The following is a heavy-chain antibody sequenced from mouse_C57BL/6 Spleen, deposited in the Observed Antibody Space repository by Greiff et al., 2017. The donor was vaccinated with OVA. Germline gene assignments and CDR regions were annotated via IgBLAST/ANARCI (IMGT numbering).Heavy chain of an antibody. CDR1: GYTFTSYW. CDR2: IYPGSGST. CDR3: ARRDYYGSSYGFAY. D-gene: IGHD1-1*01. J-gene: IGHJ3*01. Sequence: QVQLQQPGAELVKPGASVKMSCKASGYTFTSYWITWVKQRPGQGLEWIGDIYPGSGSTNYNEKFKSKATLTVDTSSSTAYMQLSSLTSEDSAVYYCARRDYYGSSYGFAYWGQGTLVTVAA. V-gene: IGHV1-55*01.